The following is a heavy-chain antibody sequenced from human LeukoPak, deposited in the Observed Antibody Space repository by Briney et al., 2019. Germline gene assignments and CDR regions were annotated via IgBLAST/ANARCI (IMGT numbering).Heavy chain of an antibody. V-gene: IGHV3-23*01. CDR1: GFSFSSHG. Sequence: GSLRLSCAASGFSFSSHGMSWVRQAPGKGLEWVSGIIGGAGGTYYADSVKGRFTISRDNAKNTLYLQMNSLRAEDTAVYYCAHGSMYQLDYWGQGTLVTVSS. J-gene: IGHJ4*02. CDR3: AHGSMYQLDY. CDR2: IIGGAGGT. D-gene: IGHD2-2*01.